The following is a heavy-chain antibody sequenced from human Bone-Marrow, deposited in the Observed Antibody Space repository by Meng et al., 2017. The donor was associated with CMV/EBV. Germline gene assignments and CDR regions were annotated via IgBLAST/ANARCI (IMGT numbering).Heavy chain of an antibody. V-gene: IGHV4-59*01. CDR1: YY. D-gene: IGHD3-3*01. CDR2: IYYSGST. J-gene: IGHJ6*02. Sequence: YYWSWIRQPPGKGLEWIGYIYYSGSTNYNPSLKSRVTISVDTSKNQFSLKLSSVTAADTAVYYCARGQQYYDFWSGYYSYYYGMDVWGQGTTVTVSS. CDR3: ARGQQYYDFWSGYYSYYYGMDV.